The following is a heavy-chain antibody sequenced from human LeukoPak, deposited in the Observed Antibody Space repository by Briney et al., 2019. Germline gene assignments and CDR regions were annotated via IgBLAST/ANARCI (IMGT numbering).Heavy chain of an antibody. CDR3: ARAGWYTLNN. J-gene: IGHJ4*02. CDR2: IYHSGST. CDR1: GASISSSNW. V-gene: IGHV4-4*02. D-gene: IGHD2-15*01. Sequence: PSETLSLTCAVSGASISSSNWLSWVRQPPGKGLEWIGEIYHSGSTNYNPSLKSRVTISVDNSKNQFSLKMSSMTAADTAVYYCARAGWYTLNNWGQGTLVTVSS.